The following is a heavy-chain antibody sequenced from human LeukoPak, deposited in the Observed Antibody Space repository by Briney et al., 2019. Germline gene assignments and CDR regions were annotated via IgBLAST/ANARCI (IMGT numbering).Heavy chain of an antibody. CDR3: ARASDFWSGYEYYYYYYYMDV. CDR2: ISASNGDT. V-gene: IGHV1-18*01. Sequence: ASVKVSCQASGYTFNSYGIAWVRQAPGQGLEGMGWISASNGDTTYAQKFQGRVTMTTDTPTNTAYMELRSLRSDDTAVYYCARASDFWSGYEYYYYYYYMDVWGKGTTVTVSS. D-gene: IGHD3-3*01. CDR1: GYTFNSYG. J-gene: IGHJ6*03.